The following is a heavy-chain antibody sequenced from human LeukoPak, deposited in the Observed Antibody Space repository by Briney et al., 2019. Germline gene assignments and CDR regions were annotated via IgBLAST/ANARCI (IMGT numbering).Heavy chain of an antibody. CDR1: GYTFTGYY. V-gene: IGHV1-2*02. Sequence: ASVKVSCKASGYTFTGYYMHWVRQAPGQGLEWMGWINPNNGGTNYAQKFQGRVTMTRDTSISTAYMELSSLRSDDTAVYYCVRDGHRLYDYYYYYMGVWGKGTTVTVSS. CDR3: VRDGHRLYDYYYYYMGV. D-gene: IGHD2-2*02. CDR2: INPNNGGT. J-gene: IGHJ6*03.